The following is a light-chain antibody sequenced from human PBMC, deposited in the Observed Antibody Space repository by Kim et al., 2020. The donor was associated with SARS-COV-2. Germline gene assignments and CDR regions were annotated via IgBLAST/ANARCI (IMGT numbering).Light chain of an antibody. V-gene: IGKV4-1*01. J-gene: IGKJ2*01. CDR2: WAS. CDR3: QQYYSTPQNT. CDR1: QSVLYSSNNKNY. Sequence: ATINCKSSQSVLYSSNNKNYLAWYQQKPEQPPKLLIYWASTRESGVPDRFSGSGSGTDFTLTISSLQAEDVAVYYCQQYYSTPQNTFGQGTKLEI.